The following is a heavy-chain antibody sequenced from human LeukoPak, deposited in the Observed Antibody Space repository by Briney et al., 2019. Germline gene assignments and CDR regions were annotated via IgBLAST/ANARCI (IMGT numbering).Heavy chain of an antibody. CDR1: GYTFTSYG. V-gene: IGHV1-18*01. Sequence: GASVKVSCKASGYTFTSYGISWVRQAPGQGLEWMGWISAYNGNTNYAQKLQGRVTMTTDTSTSTAYMELRSLRSDDTAVYYCARDQPQDPTSQYQLLGWFDPWGQGTLVNVSS. CDR2: ISAYNGNT. CDR3: ARDQPQDPTSQYQLLGWFDP. J-gene: IGHJ5*02. D-gene: IGHD2-2*01.